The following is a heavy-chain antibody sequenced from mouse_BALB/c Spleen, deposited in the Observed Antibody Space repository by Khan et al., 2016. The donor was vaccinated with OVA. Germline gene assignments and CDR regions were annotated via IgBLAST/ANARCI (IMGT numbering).Heavy chain of an antibody. J-gene: IGHJ4*01. Sequence: EVQLQESGPGLVKPSQSLSLTCTVTGYSITSDYAWNWTRQFPGNKLEWMGYISYSGSTNYNPSLKSRISITRDTSKNQFFLQLNSVTTEDTATYYCARDGSRYNYAMDYWGQGTSVTVSS. CDR1: GYSITSDYA. CDR2: ISYSGST. V-gene: IGHV3-2*02. D-gene: IGHD2-3*01. CDR3: ARDGSRYNYAMDY.